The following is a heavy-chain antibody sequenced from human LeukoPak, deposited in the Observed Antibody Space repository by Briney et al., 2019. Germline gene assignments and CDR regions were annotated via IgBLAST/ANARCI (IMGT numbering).Heavy chain of an antibody. CDR3: ARSQRAGYNVYHFDY. D-gene: IGHD5-24*01. Sequence: ASVKVSCKASVGTFSSYGVSWVRQAPGQGLEWMGGIIPIFRTATYAQKFRGRVTITADESMSTAYMELSSLRSEDTAVYYCARSQRAGYNVYHFDYWGQGTLVTVSS. V-gene: IGHV1-69*13. CDR2: IIPIFRTA. J-gene: IGHJ4*02. CDR1: VGTFSSYG.